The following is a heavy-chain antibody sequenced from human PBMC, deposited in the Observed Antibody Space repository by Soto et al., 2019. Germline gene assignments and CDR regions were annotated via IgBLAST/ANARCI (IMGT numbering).Heavy chain of an antibody. D-gene: IGHD3-16*01. Sequence: QVQLVESGGGVVQPGTSLRVSCVGSGFTFRSYVIHWVRQAPGKGLEWVALTSYDGSDKYYVDSVRGRFTISRDNSRNTVDLQMDSLRLEDTALYYCARWGTTGGLDVWGQGTLVSV. J-gene: IGHJ1*01. CDR3: ARWGTTGGLDV. V-gene: IGHV3-30*19. CDR2: TSYDGSDK. CDR1: GFTFRSYV.